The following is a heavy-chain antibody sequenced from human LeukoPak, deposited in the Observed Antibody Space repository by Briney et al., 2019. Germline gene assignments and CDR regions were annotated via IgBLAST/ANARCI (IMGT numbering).Heavy chain of an antibody. CDR1: GFTFSSYG. V-gene: IGHV3-74*01. J-gene: IGHJ6*03. D-gene: IGHD1-20*01. CDR3: ARAKVTGTYYYYYMDV. Sequence: GGSLRLSCAASGFTFSSYGMHWVRQAPGKGLVWVSRINSDGSSTSYADSVKGRFIISRDNAKNTLYLQMNSLRAEDTAVYYCARAKVTGTYYYYYMDVWSKGTTVTISS. CDR2: INSDGSST.